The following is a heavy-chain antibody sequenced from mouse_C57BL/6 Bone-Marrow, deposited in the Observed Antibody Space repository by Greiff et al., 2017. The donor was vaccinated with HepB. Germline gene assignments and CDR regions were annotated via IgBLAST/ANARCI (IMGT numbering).Heavy chain of an antibody. V-gene: IGHV3-6*01. CDR2: ISYDGSN. CDR1: GYSITSGYY. D-gene: IGHD2-5*01. Sequence: ESGPGLVKPSQSLSLTCSVTGYSITSGYYWNWIRQFPGNKLEWMGYISYDGSNTSNPSLKNRISITRDTSKNQFFLKLNSVTTEDPATYYCARGYSNYSPLGRWGQGTTLTVSS. J-gene: IGHJ2*01. CDR3: ARGYSNYSPLGR.